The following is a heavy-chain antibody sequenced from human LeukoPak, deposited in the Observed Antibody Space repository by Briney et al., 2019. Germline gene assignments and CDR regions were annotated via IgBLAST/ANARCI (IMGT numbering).Heavy chain of an antibody. CDR3: ATDSSGWYYYYGMDV. CDR1: GYTLTELS. CDR2: FDPEDGET. J-gene: IGHJ6*02. V-gene: IGHV1-24*01. Sequence: ASVKVSCKVSGYTLTELSMHWVRQAPGKGLEWMGGFDPEDGETIYAQKFQGRVTMTEDTSTGTAYMELSSLRSEDTAVYYCATDSSGWYYYYGMDVWGQGTTVTVSS. D-gene: IGHD6-19*01.